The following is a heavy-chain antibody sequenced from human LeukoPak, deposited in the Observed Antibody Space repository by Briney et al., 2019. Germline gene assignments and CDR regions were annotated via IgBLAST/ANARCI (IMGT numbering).Heavy chain of an antibody. CDR2: INTNTGNP. D-gene: IGHD3-10*01. Sequence: GASVTVSCKASGYTFTSYAMNWVRQAPGQGLEWMGWINTNTGNPTYAQGFTGRFVFSLDTSDSTAYLQISSLKAEDTAVYYCARAATWFGELFLVSWFDPWGQGTLVTVSS. CDR1: GYTFTSYA. J-gene: IGHJ5*02. V-gene: IGHV7-4-1*02. CDR3: ARAATWFGELFLVSWFDP.